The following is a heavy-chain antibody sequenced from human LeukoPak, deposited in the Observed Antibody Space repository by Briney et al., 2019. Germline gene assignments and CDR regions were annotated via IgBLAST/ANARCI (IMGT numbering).Heavy chain of an antibody. J-gene: IGHJ5*02. D-gene: IGHD2-2*01. Sequence: GGSLRLSCAASGFTFADYTMHWVRQVPGKGLEWFSGISWNSGSIVYADSVKGRFTISRDNAKNSLYLQMNSLRAEDTALYYCAKARCSTTSCYRGWFDPWGQGTLVTVSS. CDR3: AKARCSTTSCYRGWFDP. CDR2: ISWNSGSI. CDR1: GFTFADYT. V-gene: IGHV3-9*01.